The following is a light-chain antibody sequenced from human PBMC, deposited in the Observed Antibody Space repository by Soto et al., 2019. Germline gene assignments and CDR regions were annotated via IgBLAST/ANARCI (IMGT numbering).Light chain of an antibody. Sequence: QSVLTQPPSASGTPGQRVTISCSGSSSNIGSNTVNRYQHLPRAAPKLLIQSNNHRPAGAPDRFSGTQSGTSASLAISGLQSEDEAENYCAVWDDRLNGYVFGTGTKLTVL. CDR3: AVWDDRLNGYV. CDR2: SNN. V-gene: IGLV1-44*01. J-gene: IGLJ1*01. CDR1: SSNIGSNT.